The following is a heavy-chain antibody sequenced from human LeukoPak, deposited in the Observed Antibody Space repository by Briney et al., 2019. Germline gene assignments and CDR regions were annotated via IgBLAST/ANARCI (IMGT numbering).Heavy chain of an antibody. V-gene: IGHV3-9*01. CDR3: AKQNFGDYVFDY. Sequence: GRSLRLSCAASGFTFDDYAMHWVRQAPGKGLEWVSGISWNSGSIGYADSVEGRFTISRDNAKNSLYLQMNSLRAEDTALYYCAKQNFGDYVFDYWGQGTLVTVSS. CDR1: GFTFDDYA. CDR2: ISWNSGSI. D-gene: IGHD4-17*01. J-gene: IGHJ4*02.